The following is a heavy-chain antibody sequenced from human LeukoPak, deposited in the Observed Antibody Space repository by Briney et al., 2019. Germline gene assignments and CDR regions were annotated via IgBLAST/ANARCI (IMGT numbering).Heavy chain of an antibody. J-gene: IGHJ4*02. V-gene: IGHV4-59*12. Sequence: SETLSLTCTVSGGSISSYYWSWIRQPPGKGLEWIGYIYYSGSTNYNPSPKSRVTISIDTSKNQFSLKLSSVTAADTAVYYCASDGGELAYCGGDCYSSWGQGTLVTVSS. CDR1: GGSISSYY. D-gene: IGHD2-21*02. CDR3: ASDGGELAYCGGDCYSS. CDR2: IYYSGST.